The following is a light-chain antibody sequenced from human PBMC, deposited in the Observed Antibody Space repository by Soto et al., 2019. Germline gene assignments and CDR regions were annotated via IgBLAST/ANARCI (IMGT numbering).Light chain of an antibody. J-gene: IGLJ1*01. CDR1: SSNIGNNY. CDR3: GTWDSSLSAGGV. V-gene: IGLV1-51*01. CDR2: DNN. Sequence: QSVLTQPPSVSAAPGQKVTISCSGSSSNIGNNYVSWYQQLPGTAPKLLIYDNNKRPSGIPDRFSGSKSGTSATLGITGPQTGDEADYYCGTWDSSLSAGGVFGTGTRSPS.